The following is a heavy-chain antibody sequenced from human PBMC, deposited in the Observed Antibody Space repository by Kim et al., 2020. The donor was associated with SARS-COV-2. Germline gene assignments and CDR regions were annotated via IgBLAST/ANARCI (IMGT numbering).Heavy chain of an antibody. Sequence: ASVKVSCKTSGHTFTRDSIHWVRQAPGQGLEWMGGIDCANGNTKYSQNFHGRVTFTRDTSASTAYVELSSLRSEDTAVYYCLGGYYFEYCGQATLVTVS. V-gene: IGHV1-3*01. CDR1: GHTFTRDS. J-gene: IGHJ4*02. D-gene: IGHD2-15*01. CDR3: LGGYYFEY. CDR2: IDCANGNT.